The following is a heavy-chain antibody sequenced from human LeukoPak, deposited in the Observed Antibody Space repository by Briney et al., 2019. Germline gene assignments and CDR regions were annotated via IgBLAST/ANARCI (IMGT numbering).Heavy chain of an antibody. CDR2: IRPKANNYAT. D-gene: IGHD2-21*02. CDR1: GFTFSGST. V-gene: IGHV3-73*01. CDR3: SRHEALPGDY. Sequence: GGSLKLSCAASGFTFSGSTVHWVRQASGRGLEWVGHIRPKANNYATAYAASVKGRFAISRDDSKNTACLQLNSLKTEDTAVYYCSRHEALPGDYWGQGTLVTVSS. J-gene: IGHJ4*02.